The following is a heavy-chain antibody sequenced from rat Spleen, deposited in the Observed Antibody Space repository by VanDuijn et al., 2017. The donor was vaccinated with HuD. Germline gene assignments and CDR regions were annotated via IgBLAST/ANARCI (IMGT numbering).Heavy chain of an antibody. J-gene: IGHJ2*01. CDR1: GFTFNNYW. D-gene: IGHD1-7*01. Sequence: EVQLVESGGGLVQPGRSLKLSCVASGFTFNNYWMTWIRQAPGKGLEWVASITNTGGSTYYPDSVKGRFTISRDNAKSTLYRQMDSLRSEDTATYYCARPAPYYGSDWDWFAFWGQGVMVTVSS. V-gene: IGHV5-31*01. CDR2: ITNTGGST. CDR3: ARPAPYYGSDWDWFAF.